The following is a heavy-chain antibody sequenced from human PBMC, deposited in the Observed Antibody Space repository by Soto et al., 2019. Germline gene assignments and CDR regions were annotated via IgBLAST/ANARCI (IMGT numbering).Heavy chain of an antibody. J-gene: IGHJ5*02. CDR2: LYHGGSK. Sequence: SETLSLTCAVSGYSISSVYTWGWIRVPPGKGLEWIGSLYHGGSKYYNPSLKSRATISVDASKNQFSLKVTSVTAADTAVYYGARDPPQVENRFDLWGQGTLVAVSS. CDR1: GYSISSVYT. D-gene: IGHD1-1*01. CDR3: ARDPPQVENRFDL. V-gene: IGHV4-38-2*02.